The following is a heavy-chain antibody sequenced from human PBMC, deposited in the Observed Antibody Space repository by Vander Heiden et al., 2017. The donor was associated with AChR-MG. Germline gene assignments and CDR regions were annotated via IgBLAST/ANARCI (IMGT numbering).Heavy chain of an antibody. CDR2: MNPNSGNT. D-gene: IGHD6-6*01. Sequence: QVQLVQSGAEVKKPGASVKVSCKASGYTFTSYDINWVRQATGQGLEWMGWMNPNSGNTGYAQKFQGRVTMTRNTSISTAYMELSSLRSEDTAVYYCARTYSSSSWGYYYYYMDVWGKGTTVTVSS. V-gene: IGHV1-8*01. CDR3: ARTYSSSSWGYYYYYMDV. J-gene: IGHJ6*03. CDR1: GYTFTSYD.